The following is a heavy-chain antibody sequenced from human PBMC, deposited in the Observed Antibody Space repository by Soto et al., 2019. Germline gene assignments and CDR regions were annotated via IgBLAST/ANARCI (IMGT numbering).Heavy chain of an antibody. CDR2: MYDSGST. V-gene: IGHV4-59*01. D-gene: IGHD1-26*01. CDR3: ARGSGNYYYYGLDV. Sequence: SETLSHTCTVSDGSISSSYWSWIRQPPGKGLEWIGYMYDSGSTNYNPSLRSRVTISVDTSKKQFSLKLSSVTAADTAVYYCARGSGNYYYYGLDVWGQGTTVTVSS. CDR1: DGSISSSY. J-gene: IGHJ6*02.